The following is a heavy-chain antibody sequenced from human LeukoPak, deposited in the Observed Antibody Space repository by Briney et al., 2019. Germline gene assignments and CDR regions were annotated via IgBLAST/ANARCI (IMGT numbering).Heavy chain of an antibody. CDR1: GFTFSSYE. Sequence: GGSLRLSCAASGFTFSSYEMNWVRQAPGKGLEWVSYISSSGSTIYYADSVKGRFTISRDNAKNSLYLQMNSLRAEDTAVYYCARVLSVDIRVWLDPWGQGTLVTVSS. V-gene: IGHV3-48*03. J-gene: IGHJ5*02. D-gene: IGHD5-12*01. CDR3: ARVLSVDIRVWLDP. CDR2: ISSSGSTI.